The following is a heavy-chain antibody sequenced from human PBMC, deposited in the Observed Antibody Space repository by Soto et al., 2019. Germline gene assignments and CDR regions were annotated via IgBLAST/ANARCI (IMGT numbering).Heavy chain of an antibody. CDR2: IIPIFGTA. CDR1: GGTFSSYA. CDR3: ARDVGYYDSSGYDY. V-gene: IGHV1-69*13. J-gene: IGHJ4*02. Sequence: ASVKVSCKASGGTFSSYAISWVRQAPGQGLEWMGGIIPIFGTANYAQKFQGRVTITADESTSTAYMELSSLRSEDTAVYYCARDVGYYDSSGYDYWGQGTPVTVSS. D-gene: IGHD3-22*01.